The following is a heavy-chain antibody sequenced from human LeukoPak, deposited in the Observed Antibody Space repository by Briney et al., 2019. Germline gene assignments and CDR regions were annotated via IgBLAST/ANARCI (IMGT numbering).Heavy chain of an antibody. J-gene: IGHJ4*02. V-gene: IGHV3-7*02. CDR2: IKQDGSEK. Sequence: GGSLRLSCAASGFTISSYWMSWVRQAPGKGLEWVANIKQDGSEKYYVGSVKGRFTISRDNSKNTLYLQMNSLRVEDTALYYCARGGSGWSDYWGQGTLVTVSS. CDR3: ARGGSGWSDY. CDR1: GFTISSYW. D-gene: IGHD6-19*01.